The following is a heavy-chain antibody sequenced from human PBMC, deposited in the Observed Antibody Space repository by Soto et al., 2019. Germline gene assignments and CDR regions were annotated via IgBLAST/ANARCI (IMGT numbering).Heavy chain of an antibody. D-gene: IGHD2-15*01. CDR2: ISSSSSYI. CDR1: GFTFSSYS. V-gene: IGHV3-21*01. J-gene: IGHJ4*02. CDR3: ARDVLDAWDYCSGGSCYGYFDY. Sequence: GGSLRLSCAASGFTFSSYSMNWVRQAPGKGLEWVSSISSSSSYIYYADSVKGRFTIARDNAKNSLYLQMNSLRAEDTAVYYCARDVLDAWDYCSGGSCYGYFDYWGQGTLVTVSS.